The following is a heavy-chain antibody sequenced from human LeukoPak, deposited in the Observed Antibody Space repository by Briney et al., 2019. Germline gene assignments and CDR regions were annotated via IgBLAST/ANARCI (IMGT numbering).Heavy chain of an antibody. CDR2: IYTSGSS. CDR1: GGSITSYY. V-gene: IGHV4-4*07. Sequence: SETLSLTCTVSGGSITSYYWSWIRQPAGKGLEWIGRIYTSGSSNYNPSLKSRVTMSVDTSKNQFSLKLTSVTAADTAVYYCAREEDTLDAFDIWGQGTMVTVSS. D-gene: IGHD2-15*01. J-gene: IGHJ3*02. CDR3: AREEDTLDAFDI.